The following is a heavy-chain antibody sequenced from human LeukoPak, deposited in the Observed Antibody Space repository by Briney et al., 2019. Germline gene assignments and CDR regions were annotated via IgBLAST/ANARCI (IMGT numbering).Heavy chain of an antibody. CDR3: AKDNGLAVTDS. D-gene: IGHD6-19*01. J-gene: IGHJ4*02. V-gene: IGHV3-30*02. CDR1: GFTFSSFG. CDR2: IRFDGSNK. Sequence: GGSLRFSCAASGFTFSSFGMHWVRQAPGKGLEWVAFIRFDGSNKYYADTVEGRFTVSRDNSKNTLLLQMNSLRPEDTATYYCAKDNGLAVTDSWGQGTLVTVSS.